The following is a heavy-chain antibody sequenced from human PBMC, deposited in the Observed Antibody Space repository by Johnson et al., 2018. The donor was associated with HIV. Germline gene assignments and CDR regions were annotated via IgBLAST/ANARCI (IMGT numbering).Heavy chain of an antibody. D-gene: IGHD6-6*01. V-gene: IGHV3-30*19. J-gene: IGHJ3*01. CDR1: GFTFSSYG. CDR2: ISYDGSNK. Sequence: QVQLVESGGGVVQPGGSLRLSCAASGFTFSSYGMHWVRQAPGKGLAWVAVISYDGSNKYYADSVQGRFTISRENAKNSLYLQMNSLRVEDTALYYCARGSSGSFDLWGRGTMVTVSS. CDR3: ARGSSGSFDL.